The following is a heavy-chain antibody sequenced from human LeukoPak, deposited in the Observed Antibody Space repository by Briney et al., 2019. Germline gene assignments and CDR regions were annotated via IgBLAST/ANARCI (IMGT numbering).Heavy chain of an antibody. J-gene: IGHJ4*02. CDR3: ARHPSYTSGWPLDY. CDR2: IYLGDSDT. Sequence: GKSLKISCKGSGYSSTNSWVGWVRQVPGKGLEWMGIIYLGDSDTRYSPSFQGQVTISADKSITTAYLQWSSLKASDTATYYCARHPSYTSGWPLDYWGQGTLVTVSS. CDR1: GYSSTNSW. V-gene: IGHV5-51*01. D-gene: IGHD6-19*01.